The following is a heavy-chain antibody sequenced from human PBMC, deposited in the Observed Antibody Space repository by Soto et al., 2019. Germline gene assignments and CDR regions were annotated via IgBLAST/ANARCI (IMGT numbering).Heavy chain of an antibody. J-gene: IGHJ3*02. V-gene: IGHV1-18*01. CDR2: ISAYNGNT. D-gene: IGHD3-3*01. CDR3: ARGGDVLRFLEWRGGDVFDI. CDR1: GYTFTSYA. Sequence: ASVKVSCKASGYTFTSYAISWVRQAPGQGLEWMGWISAYNGNTNYAQKLQGRVTMTTDTSTSTAYMELRSLRSDDTAVYYCARGGDVLRFLEWRGGDVFDIWGQRTMVTVSS.